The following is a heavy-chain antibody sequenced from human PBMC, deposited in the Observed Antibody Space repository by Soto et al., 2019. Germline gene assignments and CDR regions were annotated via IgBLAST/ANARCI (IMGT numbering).Heavy chain of an antibody. CDR3: ARDSAPTKYYDILTGYYRTYNWFDP. Sequence: SETLYLTCTVSGGSISSGDYYWSWIRQPPGKGLEWIGYIYYSGSTYYNPSLKSRVTISVDTSKNQFSLKLSSVTAAYTAVYYCARDSAPTKYYDILTGYYRTYNWFDPWGQGTLVT. CDR1: GGSISSGDYY. CDR2: IYYSGST. D-gene: IGHD3-9*01. V-gene: IGHV4-30-4*01. J-gene: IGHJ5*02.